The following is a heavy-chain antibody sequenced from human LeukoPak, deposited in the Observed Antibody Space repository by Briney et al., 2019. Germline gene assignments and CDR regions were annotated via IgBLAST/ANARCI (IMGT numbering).Heavy chain of an antibody. D-gene: IGHD5-24*01. V-gene: IGHV3-33*08. J-gene: IGHJ4*02. CDR2: IWYDGSNK. CDR1: GFTFSRYA. CDR3: ARDRGGEMAILWVLDY. Sequence: GGPLRLSCAASGFTFSRYATHWVRQAPGKGLEGVAVIWYDGSNKYYADSEKGRFTIPRDNSKNTLYLQMNSLRAEATAVYSCARDRGGEMAILWVLDYWGQGTLVTVSS.